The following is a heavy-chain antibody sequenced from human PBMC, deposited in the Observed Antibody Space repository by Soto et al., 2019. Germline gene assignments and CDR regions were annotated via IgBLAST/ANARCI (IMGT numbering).Heavy chain of an antibody. Sequence: QVHLVQSGAEVKKPGASVKVSCTASGYTFTNFGISWVRQAPGQGLEWMGWISAYNGNTNYAQKFQGKDTMTTDTPASTAYMELRSLRCDDTAVYSCARGGNPIDYRGKGTLVTVSS. CDR2: ISAYNGNT. CDR3: ARGGNPIDY. CDR1: GYTFTNFG. D-gene: IGHD3-16*01. V-gene: IGHV1-18*01. J-gene: IGHJ4*02.